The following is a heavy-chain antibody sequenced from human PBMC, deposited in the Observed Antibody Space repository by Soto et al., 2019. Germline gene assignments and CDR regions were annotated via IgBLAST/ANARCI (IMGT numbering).Heavy chain of an antibody. J-gene: IGHJ4*02. CDR3: AKEDTSSGSLDY. V-gene: IGHV3-23*01. CDR1: GFPFGENA. D-gene: IGHD6-19*01. Sequence: TGGSLRLSCAASGFPFGENAMSWVRQAPGKGLEWVSGISDSGATTYYADSVRGRFTISRDNPKNTLYLQMKSLRAEDSASYYCAKEDTSSGSLDYWGQGALVTVSS. CDR2: ISDSGATT.